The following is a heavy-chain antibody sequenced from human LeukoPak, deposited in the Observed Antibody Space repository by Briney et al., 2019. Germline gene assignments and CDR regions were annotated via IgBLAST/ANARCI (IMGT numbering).Heavy chain of an antibody. CDR2: IYYSGST. Sequence: NPSETLSLTCIVSGGAISSYYWIWIRQPPGKGLEWIGYIYYSGSTNYNPSLKSRVTISVDTSKNQFSLKLSSVTAADTAVYYCASVTVTTLSALFDYWGQGTLVTVSS. J-gene: IGHJ4*02. D-gene: IGHD4-11*01. CDR3: ASVTVTTLSALFDY. V-gene: IGHV4-59*01. CDR1: GGAISSYY.